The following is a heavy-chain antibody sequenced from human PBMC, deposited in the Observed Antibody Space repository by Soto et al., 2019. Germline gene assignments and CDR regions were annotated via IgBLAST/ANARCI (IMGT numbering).Heavy chain of an antibody. D-gene: IGHD6-13*01. CDR2: ISYDGSNK. CDR3: AKVAGRVSSSLDAFDI. J-gene: IGHJ3*02. CDR1: GFTFSSYG. V-gene: IGHV3-30*18. Sequence: QVQLVESGGGVVQPGRSLRLSCAASGFTFSSYGMHWVRQAPGKGLEWVAVISYDGSNKYYADSVKGRFTISRDNSKNTLYLQMNSLRAEDTAVYYCAKVAGRVSSSLDAFDIWGQGTMVTVSS.